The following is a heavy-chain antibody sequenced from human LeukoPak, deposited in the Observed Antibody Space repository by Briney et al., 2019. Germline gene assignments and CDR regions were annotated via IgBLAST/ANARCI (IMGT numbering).Heavy chain of an antibody. V-gene: IGHV3-7*01. D-gene: IGHD5-24*01. CDR3: AISEGYK. J-gene: IGHJ4*02. Sequence: PGGSLRLSCAASGFAFPGYWMVWVRQAPGKGLEWVANIKDDGSEKYYVDSVKGRFTISRDNAKNSLYLQMNSLRVEDTAMHYCAISEGYKWGQGTLVTVSS. CDR1: GFAFPGYW. CDR2: IKDDGSEK.